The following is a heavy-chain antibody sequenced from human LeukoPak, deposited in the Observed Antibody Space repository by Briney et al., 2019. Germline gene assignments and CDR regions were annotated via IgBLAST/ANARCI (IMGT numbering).Heavy chain of an antibody. V-gene: IGHV3-9*01. CDR2: ISYNSDTI. CDR1: GFTFDDYA. Sequence: GGSLRLSCAASGFTFDDYAMHWVRQAPGKGLEWVSGISYNSDTIAYADSVKGRFTISRDNSKNTLYLQMNRLRAEDTAVYYCARARTTRGFDYWGQGTLVTVP. D-gene: IGHD4-17*01. CDR3: ARARTTRGFDY. J-gene: IGHJ4*02.